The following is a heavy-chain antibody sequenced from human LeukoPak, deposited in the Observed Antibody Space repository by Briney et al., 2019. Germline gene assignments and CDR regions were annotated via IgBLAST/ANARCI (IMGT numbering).Heavy chain of an antibody. D-gene: IGHD4-11*01. Sequence: ASVKVSCKASGYTFTGYYMHWVRQAPGQGLEWMGRINPNSGGTNYAQKFQGRVTMTRDTSISAAYMELSRLRSDDTAVYYCAREITVTTDWFDPWGQGTLVTVSS. CDR3: AREITVTTDWFDP. CDR1: GYTFTGYY. CDR2: INPNSGGT. V-gene: IGHV1-2*06. J-gene: IGHJ5*02.